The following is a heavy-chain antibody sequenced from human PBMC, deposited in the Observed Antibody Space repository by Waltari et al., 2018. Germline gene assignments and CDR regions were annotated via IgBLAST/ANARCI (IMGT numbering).Heavy chain of an antibody. Sequence: EVELVPSGAEVRKPGESLKISCKASGYHFATYWIGWVRQMPGKGLEWMGNIYPGDSDTTYNPSFQGQVTISVDKSISTAYLQWSSLKAPATAIYYCARLPGSDGAGWGFDYWGQGTLVTVSS. V-gene: IGHV5-51*01. J-gene: IGHJ4*02. CDR2: IYPGDSDT. CDR3: ARLPGSDGAGWGFDY. D-gene: IGHD7-27*01. CDR1: GYHFATYW.